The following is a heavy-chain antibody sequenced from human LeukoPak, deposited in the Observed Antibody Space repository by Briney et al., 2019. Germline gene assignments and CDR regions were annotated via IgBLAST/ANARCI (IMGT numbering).Heavy chain of an antibody. D-gene: IGHD3-9*01. Sequence: GSLRLSCAASGFTFSSYWMHWVRQAPGKGLVWVSRINSDGSSTSYADSVKGRFTISRDNAKNTLYLQMNSLRAEDTAVYYCARTAHLTGGRFDPWGQGTLVTVSS. CDR1: GFTFSSYW. CDR3: ARTAHLTGGRFDP. V-gene: IGHV3-74*01. J-gene: IGHJ5*02. CDR2: INSDGSST.